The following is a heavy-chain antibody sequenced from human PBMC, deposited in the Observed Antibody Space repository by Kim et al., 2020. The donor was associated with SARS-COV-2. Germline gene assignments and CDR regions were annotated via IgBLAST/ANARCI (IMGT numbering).Heavy chain of an antibody. V-gene: IGHV2-5*02. D-gene: IGHD6-19*01. CDR2: IYWDDDK. CDR1: GFSLSTSGVG. CDR3: ASRQASGWYGEWFDP. J-gene: IGHJ5*02. Sequence: SGPTLVNPTQTLTLTCTFSGFSLSTSGVGVGWIRQPPGKALEWLALIYWDDDKRYSPSLKSRLTITKDTSNNQVVLTMTNMDPVDTDTYYCASRQASGWYGEWFDPWGQGTLVTVSS.